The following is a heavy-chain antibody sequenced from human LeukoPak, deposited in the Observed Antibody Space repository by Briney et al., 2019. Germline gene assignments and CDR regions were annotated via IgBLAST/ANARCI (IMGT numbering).Heavy chain of an antibody. CDR2: MNANSAKT. CDR1: GYTFTNFE. CDR3: ARGRVSSGYCDY. Sequence: ASVKVSCKATGYTFTNFEINWVRLAAGQGLEWMGWMNANSAKTGYAQKFQGRVTMTRNTSISTAYMELSSLRSEDTAVYYCARGRVSSGYCDYWGQGTLVTVSS. D-gene: IGHD3-22*01. V-gene: IGHV1-8*01. J-gene: IGHJ4*02.